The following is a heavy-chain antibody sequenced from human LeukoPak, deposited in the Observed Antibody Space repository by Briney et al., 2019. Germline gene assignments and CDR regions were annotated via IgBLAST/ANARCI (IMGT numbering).Heavy chain of an antibody. V-gene: IGHV3-53*01. CDR2: IYSGGST. Sequence: GGSLRLSCAASGFTFSSYAMHWVRQAPGKGLEWVSVIYSGGSTYYADSVKGRFTISRDNSKNTLYLQMNSLRAEDTAVYYCARDRVPDYWGQGTLVTVSS. D-gene: IGHD3-10*01. CDR3: ARDRVPDY. CDR1: GFTFSSYA. J-gene: IGHJ4*02.